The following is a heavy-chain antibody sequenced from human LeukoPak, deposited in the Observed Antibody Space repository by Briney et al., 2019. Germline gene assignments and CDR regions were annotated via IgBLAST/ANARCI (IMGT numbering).Heavy chain of an antibody. J-gene: IGHJ6*03. CDR2: ISAHNGNT. CDR3: ARDRLPAAIHYYYYYMDV. D-gene: IGHD2-2*02. CDR1: GYTFTSYG. Sequence: ASVKVSCKASGYTFTSYGISWVRQAPGQGLEWMGWISAHNGNTNYAQKLQGRVTMTTDTSTSTAYMELRSLRSDDTAVYYCARDRLPAAIHYYYYYMDVWGKGTTVTVSS. V-gene: IGHV1-18*01.